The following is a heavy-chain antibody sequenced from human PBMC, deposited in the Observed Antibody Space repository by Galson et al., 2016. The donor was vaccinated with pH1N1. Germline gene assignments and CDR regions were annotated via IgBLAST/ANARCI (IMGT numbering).Heavy chain of an antibody. D-gene: IGHD4-17*01. J-gene: IGHJ4*02. Sequence: PALVKPTQTLTLTCTFSGFSLSTSGVGVGWIRQPPGKALEWLALTYWDDDKRYSPSLKSRLTITKDTSKNQVVLTMTNMDPVDTATYYCARSDYGDYVGGLHYWGQGTLVTVSS. CDR2: TYWDDDK. CDR3: ARSDYGDYVGGLHY. V-gene: IGHV2-5*02. CDR1: GFSLSTSGVG.